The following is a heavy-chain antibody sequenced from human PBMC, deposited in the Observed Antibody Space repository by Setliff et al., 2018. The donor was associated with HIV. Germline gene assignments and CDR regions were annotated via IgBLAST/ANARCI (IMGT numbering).Heavy chain of an antibody. Sequence: ASVKVSCKASGYTFTDYYMQWVRQAPGQGLEWMGRINPDSGGANYAQKFQGRVTMTRDTSISTAYMELSSLRSEDTAVYYCARAVVPTYYDVLTGYVYYMDVWGKGTTVTAP. D-gene: IGHD3-9*01. CDR1: GYTFTDYY. V-gene: IGHV1-2*06. CDR2: INPDSGGA. CDR3: ARAVVPTYYDVLTGYVYYMDV. J-gene: IGHJ6*03.